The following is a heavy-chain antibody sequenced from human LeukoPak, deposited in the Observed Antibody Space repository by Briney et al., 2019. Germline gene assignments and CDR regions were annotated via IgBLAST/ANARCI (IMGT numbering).Heavy chain of an antibody. CDR1: GFTFSSYG. CDR2: ISYDGSNK. CDR3: ARDAIGITTYDSYFDY. D-gene: IGHD3-22*01. J-gene: IGHJ4*02. V-gene: IGHV3-30*03. Sequence: GGALRLSCAASGFTFSSYGMHWVRQAPGKGLAGVAGISYDGSNKYYADSVKGRFTISRDNSKNTLYLQMNSLRAEGTAVYYCARDAIGITTYDSYFDYWGQGTLVTVSS.